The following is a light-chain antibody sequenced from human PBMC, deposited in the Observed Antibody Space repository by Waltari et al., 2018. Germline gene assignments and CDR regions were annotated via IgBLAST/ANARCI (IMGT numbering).Light chain of an antibody. CDR1: QSGTHY. J-gene: IGKJ4*01. CDR2: ATY. V-gene: IGKV3-11*01. Sequence: DIVLTQSPAILSLSPGERASLSCRASQSGTHYLAWYQQKPGQAPRLLIYATYNRATGIPARFSGSGFGTDFTLTISSLEPEDCAVYYCQQRRDWPLTFGGGTKVEIK. CDR3: QQRRDWPLT.